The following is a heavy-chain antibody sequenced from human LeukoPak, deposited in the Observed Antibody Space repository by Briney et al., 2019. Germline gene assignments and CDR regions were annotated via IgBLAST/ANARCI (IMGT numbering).Heavy chain of an antibody. CDR3: ARVSTVLLWPSYFDY. V-gene: IGHV4-59*01. D-gene: IGHD3-10*01. CDR2: IYYSGST. CDR1: GGSISSYY. Sequence: SETLSLTCTVSGGSISSYYWSWIRQPPGKGLEWIGYIYYSGSTNHNPSLKSRVTISVDTSKNQFSLKLSSVTAADTAVYYCARVSTVLLWPSYFDYWGQGTLVTVSS. J-gene: IGHJ4*02.